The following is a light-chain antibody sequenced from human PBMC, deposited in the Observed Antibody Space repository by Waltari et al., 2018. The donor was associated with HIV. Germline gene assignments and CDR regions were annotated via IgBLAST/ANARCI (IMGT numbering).Light chain of an antibody. CDR2: NIN. J-gene: IGLJ3*02. Sequence: QTVVTQEPSLSVSPGGTVTLTCGLTSGSVSTHNYPIWYQQTPGQAPRILLYNINMRSSGVPDRFAGAVLGNKAALPITGAQTEDESDYYCGVDLGRGIYVCGGGTKLTVV. CDR3: GVDLGRGIYV. V-gene: IGLV8-61*01. CDR1: SGSVSTHNY.